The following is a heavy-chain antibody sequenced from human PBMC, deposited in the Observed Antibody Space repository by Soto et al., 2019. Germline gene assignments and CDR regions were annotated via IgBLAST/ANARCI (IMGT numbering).Heavy chain of an antibody. CDR3: ARDATVTDSGYVSGLDV. D-gene: IGHD4-17*01. CDR1: GYTFTDYY. Sequence: QVQLVQSGAEVRKPGASVRVSCKASGYTFTDYYIHWVRQAPRQGLEWLGGINPNRGGTNFAQEFQGRVTMTRATSISTAYMDLSRLTSADTAVYYCARDATVTDSGYVSGLDVWGQGTTVTFSS. CDR2: INPNRGGT. V-gene: IGHV1-2*02. J-gene: IGHJ6*02.